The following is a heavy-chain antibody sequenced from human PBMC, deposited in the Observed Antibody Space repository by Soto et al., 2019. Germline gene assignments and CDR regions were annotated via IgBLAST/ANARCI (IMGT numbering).Heavy chain of an antibody. D-gene: IGHD6-13*01. CDR3: ASGGAAYSSSWYNWFDP. V-gene: IGHV1-69*13. CDR2: IIPIFGTA. Sequence: SVKVSCKASGGTFSSYAISWVRQAPGQGLEWMGGIIPIFGTANYAQKFQGRVTITADESTSTAYMELSSLRSEDTAVYYCASGGAAYSSSWYNWFDPWGQGTLVTVSS. J-gene: IGHJ5*02. CDR1: GGTFSSYA.